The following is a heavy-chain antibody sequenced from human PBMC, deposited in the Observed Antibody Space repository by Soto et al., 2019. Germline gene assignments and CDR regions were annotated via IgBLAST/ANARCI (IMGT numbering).Heavy chain of an antibody. V-gene: IGHV1-69*13. CDR3: ARDSPPYCSSTSCYGSWFDP. Sequence: GASVKVSCKASGGTFSSYAISWARQAPGQGLEWMGGIIPIFGTANYAQKFQGRVTITADESTSTAYMELSSLRSEDTAVYYCARDSPPYCSSTSCYGSWFDPWGQGTLVTVSS. J-gene: IGHJ5*02. D-gene: IGHD2-2*01. CDR2: IIPIFGTA. CDR1: GGTFSSYA.